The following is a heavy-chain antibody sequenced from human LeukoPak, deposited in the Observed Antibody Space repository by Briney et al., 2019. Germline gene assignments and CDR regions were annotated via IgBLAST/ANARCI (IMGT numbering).Heavy chain of an antibody. J-gene: IGHJ4*02. CDR1: GFTFDGYA. CDR3: AKDRASGYSSSWTPSDY. D-gene: IGHD6-13*01. V-gene: IGHV3-9*01. CDR2: ITWNSGSI. Sequence: PGGSLRLSCAASGFTFDGYAMHWVRHAPGKGLEWVSGITWNSGSIGYADSVKGRFTISRDNANSSLYLQMNSLRAEDTALYYCAKDRASGYSSSWTPSDYWGQGTLVTVSS.